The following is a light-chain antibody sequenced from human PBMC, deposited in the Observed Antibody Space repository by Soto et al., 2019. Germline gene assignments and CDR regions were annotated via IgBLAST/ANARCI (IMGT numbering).Light chain of an antibody. CDR3: QQYDNSPFT. J-gene: IGKJ1*01. CDR2: GAS. CDR1: QSVSSSY. V-gene: IGKV3-20*01. Sequence: EIVLTQSPGILSLSPGERATLSCRASQSVSSSYLAWYQQKPGQAPRLLIYGASSRATGIPDRFSGSGSGTDFTLTISRLEPEDFAVYYCQQYDNSPFTFGQGTKVDI.